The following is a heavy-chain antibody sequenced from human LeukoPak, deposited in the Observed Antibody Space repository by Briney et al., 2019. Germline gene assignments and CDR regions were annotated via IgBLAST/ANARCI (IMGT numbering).Heavy chain of an antibody. J-gene: IGHJ4*02. CDR1: GLIFSTNW. D-gene: IGHD3-10*01. Sequence: GRSLRLSCAASGLIFSTNWMSWFRQAPGKGLEWVANINQDGSEKYYVDSVKGRLTISRDNAKNSLYLQMNSLRAEDTAVYYCARIGLYYSSRYYFDFWGQGTLVTVSS. CDR3: ARIGLYYSSRYYFDF. V-gene: IGHV3-7*01. CDR2: INQDGSEK.